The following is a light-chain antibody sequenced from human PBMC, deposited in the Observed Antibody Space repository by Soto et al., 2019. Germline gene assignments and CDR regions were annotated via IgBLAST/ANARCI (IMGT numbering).Light chain of an antibody. J-gene: IGLJ2*01. CDR2: EVS. V-gene: IGLV2-8*01. CDR1: SNDVGGYNY. Sequence: QSALTQPPSASGSPGQSVTISCTGTSNDVGGYNYVSWYQQHPGKAPKLMIYEVSKRPSGVPDRFSGSKSGNTASLTVSGLQAEDEADYDCSSYAVRNNLLFGGGTKLTVL. CDR3: SSYAVRNNLL.